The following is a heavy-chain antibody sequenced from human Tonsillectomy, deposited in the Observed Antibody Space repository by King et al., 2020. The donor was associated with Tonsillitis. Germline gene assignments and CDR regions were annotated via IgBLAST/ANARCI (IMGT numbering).Heavy chain of an antibody. D-gene: IGHD3-22*01. CDR3: ARDPNYYDTSGYYPRGAFDI. V-gene: IGHV3-7*01. J-gene: IGHJ3*02. Sequence: VQLVESGGGLVQPGGSLGLSCAASGLTFSSYWMTWVRQAPGKGLEWVANIKQDGSEKYYVDSVKGRFTISRDNAKNSLFLQMNSLRAEDTAVYYCARDPNYYDTSGYYPRGAFDIWGQGTMVTVSS. CDR1: GLTFSSYW. CDR2: IKQDGSEK.